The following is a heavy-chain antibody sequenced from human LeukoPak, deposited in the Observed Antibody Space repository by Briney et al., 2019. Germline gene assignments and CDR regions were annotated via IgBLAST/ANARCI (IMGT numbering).Heavy chain of an antibody. CDR3: ARGPRSVYCSSTSCGASAYYYYGMDV. D-gene: IGHD2-2*01. J-gene: IGHJ6*02. V-gene: IGHV4-30-2*01. CDR1: GGSISSGGYS. CDR2: IYHSGST. Sequence: PSQTLSLTCAVSGGSISSGGYSWSWIRQPPGKGLEWIGYIYHSGSTYYNPSLKSRVTISVDTSKNQFSLKLSSVTAADTAVYYCARGPRSVYCSSTSCGASAYYYYGMDVWGQGTTVTVSS.